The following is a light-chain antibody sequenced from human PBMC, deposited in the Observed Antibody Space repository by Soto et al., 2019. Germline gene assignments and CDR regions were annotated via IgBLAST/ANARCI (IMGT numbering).Light chain of an antibody. CDR1: SSDVGAYNY. V-gene: IGLV2-14*01. CDR3: SSHTTSNTYV. CDR2: DVS. Sequence: QSALTQPASVSGSPGQSITISCTGTSSDVGAYNYVSWYQQHPVKAPELIIYDVSNRPSGVSNRFPGSKSGNTASLTISGLQAEDEADYHCSSHTTSNTYVFGTGTKLTVL. J-gene: IGLJ1*01.